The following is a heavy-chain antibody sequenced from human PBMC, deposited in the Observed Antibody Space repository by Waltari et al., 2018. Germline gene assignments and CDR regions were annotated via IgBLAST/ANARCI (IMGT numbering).Heavy chain of an antibody. CDR3: ARDGLGSSHDY. Sequence: EVQLVESGGGLIQPGGSLRRSCAASGFRISGYWMHWVRLPPGKGLVGVSRIHSDGRSTSYVDSVRGRFTVARDNAKNTVYLQMNSLRADDTGVYFCARDGLGSSHDYWGQGTLVTVSS. J-gene: IGHJ4*02. CDR1: GFRISGYW. V-gene: IGHV3-74*01. CDR2: IHSDGRST. D-gene: IGHD6-6*01.